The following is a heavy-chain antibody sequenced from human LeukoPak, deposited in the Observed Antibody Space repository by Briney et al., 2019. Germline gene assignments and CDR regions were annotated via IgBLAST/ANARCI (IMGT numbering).Heavy chain of an antibody. CDR2: IYYSGST. Sequence: SETLSLTCTVSGGSISSHYWSWIRQPPGKGLEWIGYIYYSGSTNYNPSLKSRVTISVDTSKNQFSLKLSSVTAADTAVYYCARGGYSYGPGWFDPGGQGTLVTVSS. J-gene: IGHJ5*02. V-gene: IGHV4-59*11. D-gene: IGHD5-18*01. CDR3: ARGGYSYGPGWFDP. CDR1: GGSISSHY.